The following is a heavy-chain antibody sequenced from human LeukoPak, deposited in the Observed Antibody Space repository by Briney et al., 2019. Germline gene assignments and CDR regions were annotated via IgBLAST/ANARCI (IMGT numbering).Heavy chain of an antibody. V-gene: IGHV1-46*01. CDR1: GYTFTSYY. CDR2: INPSGGST. CDR3: ARDLSRVPDRIPRGYHYSSGWYGGVDY. D-gene: IGHD6-19*01. Sequence: GASVKVSWKASGYTFTSYYMHWVRQAPGQGLEWMGIINPSGGSTSYAQKFQGRVTMTRDTSTSTVYMELSSLRSEDTAVYYCARDLSRVPDRIPRGYHYSSGWYGGVDYWGQGTLVTVSS. J-gene: IGHJ4*02.